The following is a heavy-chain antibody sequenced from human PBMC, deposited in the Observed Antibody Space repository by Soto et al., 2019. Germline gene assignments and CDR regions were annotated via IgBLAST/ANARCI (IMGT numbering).Heavy chain of an antibody. J-gene: IGHJ4*02. CDR3: ARWGTWEPSIYYFDY. Sequence: PSETLSLTCTVFGGSISSSIYYWGWIRQPPGKGLEWIGSIYYSGSTYYNPSLKSRVTISVDTSKNQFSLKLSSVTAADTAVYYCARWGTWEPSIYYFDYWGQGTLVTVSS. V-gene: IGHV4-39*01. CDR1: GGSISSSIYY. D-gene: IGHD1-26*01. CDR2: IYYSGST.